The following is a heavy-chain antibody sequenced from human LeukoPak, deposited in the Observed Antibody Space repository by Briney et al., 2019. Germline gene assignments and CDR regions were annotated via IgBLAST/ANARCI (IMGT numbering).Heavy chain of an antibody. Sequence: GGSLRLSCAASGFTVSSNHMSWVRQAPGKGPEWVSVIYSGGSTDYADSVKGRFTISRDNLKNTLYLQVNSLRAEDTAVYYCARGPAGYNWGQGTLVTFSS. D-gene: IGHD1-1*01. CDR1: GFTVSSNH. CDR3: ARGPAGYN. CDR2: IYSGGST. J-gene: IGHJ4*02. V-gene: IGHV3-53*01.